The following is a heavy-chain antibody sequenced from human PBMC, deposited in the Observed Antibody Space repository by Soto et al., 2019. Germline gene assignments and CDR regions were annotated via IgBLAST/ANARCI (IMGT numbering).Heavy chain of an antibody. CDR1: GYTFTSYG. D-gene: IGHD6-19*01. Sequence: ASVKVSCKASGYTFTSYGISWVRQAPGQGLEWMGWISAYNGNTNYAQKLQGRVTMTTDTSTSTAYMELRSLRSDDTAVYYCARDQPLPPDIAVAGTGIGYWGQGTLVTVSS. CDR2: ISAYNGNT. V-gene: IGHV1-18*01. J-gene: IGHJ4*02. CDR3: ARDQPLPPDIAVAGTGIGY.